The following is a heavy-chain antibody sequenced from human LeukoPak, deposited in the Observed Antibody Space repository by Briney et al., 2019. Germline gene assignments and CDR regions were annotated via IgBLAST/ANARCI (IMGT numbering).Heavy chain of an antibody. Sequence: TLSLTCTVSGGSISSGGYYWSWIRQHPGKGLEWIGYIYYSGSTYYNPSLKSRVTISVDTSKNQFSLKLSSVTAADTAVYYCARGGPAAIIWFEPWGQGTLVTVSS. V-gene: IGHV4-31*03. CDR2: IYYSGST. CDR1: GGSISSGGYY. D-gene: IGHD2-2*02. CDR3: ARGGPAAIIWFEP. J-gene: IGHJ5*02.